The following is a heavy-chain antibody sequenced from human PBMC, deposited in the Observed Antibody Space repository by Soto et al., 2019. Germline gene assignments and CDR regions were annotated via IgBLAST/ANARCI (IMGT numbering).Heavy chain of an antibody. CDR2: ITYNGDTI. V-gene: IGHV3-11*01. D-gene: IGHD3-16*01. CDR1: GFTFSDYY. CDR3: ARLRPTNTGGTFDI. Sequence: VQLVESGGGLVQPGGSLRLSCAASGFTFSDYYMTWIRQAPGKGLEWLSYITYNGDTIYYADCVKGRFTISRDNAHNSLYLEMNSLRAEDTAIYYCARLRPTNTGGTFDIWGQGTMVTVSS. J-gene: IGHJ3*02.